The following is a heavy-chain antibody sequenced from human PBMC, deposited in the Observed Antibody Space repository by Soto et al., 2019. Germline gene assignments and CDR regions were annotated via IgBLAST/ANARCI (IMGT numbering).Heavy chain of an antibody. V-gene: IGHV1-18*01. CDR1: GYIFTSYG. D-gene: IGHD3-9*01. J-gene: IGHJ4*02. CDR3: ARSYDILTGYNRNDY. CDR2: ISAYNGNT. Sequence: ASVKVSCKASGYIFTSYGISWVRQAPGQGLEWMGWISAYNGNTNYAQKLQGRVTMTTDTSTSTAYMELRSLRSDDTAVYYCARSYDILTGYNRNDYWGQGTLVTVSS.